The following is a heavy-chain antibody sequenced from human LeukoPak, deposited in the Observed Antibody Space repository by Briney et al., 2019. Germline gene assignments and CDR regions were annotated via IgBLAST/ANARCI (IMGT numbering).Heavy chain of an antibody. J-gene: IGHJ3*02. V-gene: IGHV3-53*01. CDR1: GFTVSTHY. CDR2: IYSDGST. D-gene: IGHD2-2*02. Sequence: GGSLRLSCAASGFTVSTHYVSWVCEAPGGGLERVSLIYSDGSTYYADSVRGRFTIPRDNSKNTVNLQMNSLRAEDTAVYYCARDDIVVVPAAIGYDAFDIWGQGTMVTVSS. CDR3: ARDDIVVVPAAIGYDAFDI.